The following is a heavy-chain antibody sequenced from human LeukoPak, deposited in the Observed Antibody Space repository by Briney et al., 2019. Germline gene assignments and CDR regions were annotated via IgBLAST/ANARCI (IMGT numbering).Heavy chain of an antibody. CDR3: ARGHHYYDSSGYYYEGLDY. V-gene: IGHV6-1*01. J-gene: IGHJ4*02. CDR1: GDSVSTNSDA. Sequence: SQTLSLTCAISGDSVSTNSDAWNWSRQSRSRVVEWLGTTYCRSECYYDYEVSVKSRITIKPDTSKNQFSLHMHSLTPDESAVYFCARGHHYYDSSGYYYEGLDYWGQGTPVAVSS. CDR2: TYCRSECYY. D-gene: IGHD3-22*01.